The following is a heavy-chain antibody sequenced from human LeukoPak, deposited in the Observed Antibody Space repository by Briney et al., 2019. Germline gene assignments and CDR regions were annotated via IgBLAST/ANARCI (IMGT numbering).Heavy chain of an antibody. D-gene: IGHD2-8*02. J-gene: IGHJ4*02. Sequence: ASVKVSCKASGYTFTSFYMHWVRQAPGQGLEWMGIINPSGGSTSYAQKFQGRVTMTRDTSTSTVYMELSSLRSEDTAVYYCARVRGSTGYFDYWGQGTLVTASS. CDR3: ARVRGSTGYFDY. CDR2: INPSGGST. CDR1: GYTFTSFY. V-gene: IGHV1-46*01.